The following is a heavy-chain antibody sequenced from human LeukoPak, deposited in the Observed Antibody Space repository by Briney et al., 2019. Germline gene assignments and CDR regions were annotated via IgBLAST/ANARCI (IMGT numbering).Heavy chain of an antibody. CDR3: ARGVGDQPDY. CDR2: MNPSSGNT. J-gene: IGHJ4*02. Sequence: ASVKVSCKASGYTFASYDINWVRQATGQGPEWMGWMNPSSGNTGYAQTFQGRVSMTRDTSTNTAYMELSRLRSDDTAVYYCARGVGDQPDYWGQGTLVTVSS. D-gene: IGHD3-10*01. CDR1: GYTFASYD. V-gene: IGHV1-8*01.